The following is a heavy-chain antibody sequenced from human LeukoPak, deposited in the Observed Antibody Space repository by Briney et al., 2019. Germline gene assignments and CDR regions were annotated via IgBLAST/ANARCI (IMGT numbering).Heavy chain of an antibody. CDR2: IRYDGSNK. CDR1: GFTFSSYG. V-gene: IGHV3-30*02. CDR3: AKDPTHRDGYNWGDY. Sequence: GGSLRLSCAASGFTFSSYGMHWVRQAPGKGLEWVAFIRYDGSNKYYADSVKGRFTISRDNSKNTLYLQMNSLRAEDTAVYYCAKDPTHRDGYNWGDYWGQGTLVTVSS. J-gene: IGHJ4*02. D-gene: IGHD5-24*01.